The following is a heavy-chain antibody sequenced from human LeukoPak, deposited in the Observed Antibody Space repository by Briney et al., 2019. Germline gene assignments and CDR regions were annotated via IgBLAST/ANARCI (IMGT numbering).Heavy chain of an antibody. CDR2: ISSNGVST. CDR1: GFTFSSYA. J-gene: IGHJ4*02. CDR3: ARRPSYYFDY. V-gene: IGHV3-23*01. Sequence: GGSLRLSCAASGFTFSSYAMSWVRQAPGKGLEWVSAISSNGVSTYYADSVKGRFTISRDNSKNTLYLLVNSLRAEDTAVYYCARRPSYYFDYWGQGTLVTVS.